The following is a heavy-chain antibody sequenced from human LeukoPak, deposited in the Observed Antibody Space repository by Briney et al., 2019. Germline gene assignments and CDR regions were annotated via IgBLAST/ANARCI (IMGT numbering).Heavy chain of an antibody. J-gene: IGHJ4*02. CDR3: AKAGAVVVVAAKYFDY. CDR2: ISGSDGSA. V-gene: IGHV3-23*01. D-gene: IGHD2-15*01. Sequence: GGSLRLSCSASGFTFSNYAMSWVRQAPGKGLEWVSIISGSDGSAYYADSVKGRFTISRDNSKNTLYLQMNSLRAEDTAVYYCAKAGAVVVVAAKYFDYWGQGTLVTVSS. CDR1: GFTFSNYA.